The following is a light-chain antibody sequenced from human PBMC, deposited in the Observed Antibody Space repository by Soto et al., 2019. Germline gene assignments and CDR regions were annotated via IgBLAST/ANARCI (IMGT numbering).Light chain of an antibody. CDR2: GAS. V-gene: IGKV3-15*01. CDR1: QSVSSN. J-gene: IGKJ1*01. CDR3: QQYNNWPWT. Sequence: EVVLTQSPATLSVSPGERATLSCRASQSVSSNSAWYQQKPGQAPRLLIYGASTRATGIPARFSGSGSGTEFTLIISSLQSEDFAVYYCQQYNNWPWTFGQGTKVDIK.